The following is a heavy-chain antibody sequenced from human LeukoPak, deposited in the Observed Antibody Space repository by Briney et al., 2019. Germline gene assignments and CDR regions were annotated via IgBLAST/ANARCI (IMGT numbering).Heavy chain of an antibody. D-gene: IGHD1-14*01. CDR3: ARYHRNQNAFDI. Sequence: SETLSLTCCVSGGSISSSSYYWDWIRQPPGKGLEWIGSIYYSGNTYYNPALKSRVTISVDTSKNQFSLKLSTVTAADAAVYYCARYHRNQNAFDIWGQGTMVTVSS. J-gene: IGHJ3*02. CDR2: IYYSGNT. V-gene: IGHV4-39*01. CDR1: GGSISSSSYY.